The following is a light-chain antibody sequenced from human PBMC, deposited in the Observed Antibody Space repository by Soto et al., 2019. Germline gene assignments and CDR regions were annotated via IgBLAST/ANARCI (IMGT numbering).Light chain of an antibody. Sequence: QSVLTQPPSASGTPGQTVTISCSGRSSNIGSNYVYWYQQLPGTAPRLLMYRADQRPSGVPDRFSGSKSGTSASLAISVLRSEDEADYYCAAWDDTLSGLVFGGGTKLTVL. J-gene: IGLJ2*01. V-gene: IGLV1-47*01. CDR2: RAD. CDR3: AAWDDTLSGLV. CDR1: SSNIGSNY.